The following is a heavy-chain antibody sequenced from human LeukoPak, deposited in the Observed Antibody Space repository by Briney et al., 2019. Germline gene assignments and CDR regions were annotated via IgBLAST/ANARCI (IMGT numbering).Heavy chain of an antibody. V-gene: IGHV1-24*01. D-gene: IGHD6-13*01. Sequence: ASVKVSCKASGYTFTSYYMHWVRQAPGKGLEWMGGFDPEDGETIYAQKFQGRVTMTEDTSTDTAYMELSSLRSEDTAVYYCAVSRVAAAGTPSYYYYGMDVWGQGTTVTVSS. CDR2: FDPEDGET. CDR1: GYTFTSYY. CDR3: AVSRVAAAGTPSYYYYGMDV. J-gene: IGHJ6*02.